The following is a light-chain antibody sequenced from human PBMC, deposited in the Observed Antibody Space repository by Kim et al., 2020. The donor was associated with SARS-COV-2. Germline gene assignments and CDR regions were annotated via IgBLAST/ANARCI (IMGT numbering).Light chain of an antibody. J-gene: IGKJ1*01. CDR2: ATS. Sequence: EIVLTQSPGTLSLSPGERVTLSCRASQSVSSSYLAWYQQKPGQAPRLLIYATSSRATGIPDRFTGGGSGTDFTLTISRLEPEDFAVYYCQQYGSSRWTFGQGTKVDIK. CDR3: QQYGSSRWT. CDR1: QSVSSSY. V-gene: IGKV3-20*01.